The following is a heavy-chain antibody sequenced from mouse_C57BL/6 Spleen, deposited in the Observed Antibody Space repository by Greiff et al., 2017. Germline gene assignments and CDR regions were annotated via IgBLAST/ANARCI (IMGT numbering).Heavy chain of an antibody. CDR3: ARQEGY. J-gene: IGHJ2*01. V-gene: IGHV5-12*01. CDR1: GFTFSDYY. CDR2: ISNGGGST. Sequence: EVKLVESGGGLVQPGGSLKLSCAASGFTFSDYYMYWVRQTPEKRLEWVAYISNGGGSTYYPDTVKGRFTISRDNAKNTLYLQMSRLKSEDTAMYYCARQEGYWGQGTTLTVSS.